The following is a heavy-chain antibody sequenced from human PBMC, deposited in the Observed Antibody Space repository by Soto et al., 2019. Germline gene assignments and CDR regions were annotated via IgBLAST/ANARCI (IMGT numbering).Heavy chain of an antibody. Sequence: GGSLRLSCAASGFTFSSYAMHWVRQAPGKGLEWVAVISYDGSNKYYADSVKGRFTISRDNSKNTLYLQMNSLRAEDTAVYYCARGLRGPRHYDSSGFYYYYGMDVWGQGTTVTVSS. D-gene: IGHD3-22*01. J-gene: IGHJ6*02. CDR1: GFTFSSYA. CDR3: ARGLRGPRHYDSSGFYYYYGMDV. CDR2: ISYDGSNK. V-gene: IGHV3-30-3*01.